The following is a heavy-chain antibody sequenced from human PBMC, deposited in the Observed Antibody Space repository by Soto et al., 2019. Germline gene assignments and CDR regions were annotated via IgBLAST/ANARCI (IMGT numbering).Heavy chain of an antibody. CDR1: GGSFSSNSYS. V-gene: IGHV4-39*07. J-gene: IGHJ4*02. Sequence: SETLSLTCAVYGGSFSSNSYSWGWIRQSPGKGLECIGTIYSTENTNYNPSLKSRVTISVDTSKNQFSLKLTSVTAADTAVYYCARDKITGLFDYWGQGTLVTVSS. D-gene: IGHD2-8*02. CDR3: ARDKITGLFDY. CDR2: IYSTENT.